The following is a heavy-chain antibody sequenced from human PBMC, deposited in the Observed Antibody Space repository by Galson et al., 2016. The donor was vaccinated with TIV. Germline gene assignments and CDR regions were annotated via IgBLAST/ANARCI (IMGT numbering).Heavy chain of an antibody. CDR1: GYSISMSHY. CDR2: MYNTGTT. CDR3: ASYKGSSGWADFDN. Sequence: LSLTCAVSGYSISMSHYWGWIRQPPGKGLEYLGFMYNTGTTYYNPSLKSRVTISIDTSKNQFSLNLNSVTATDTAVYYCASYKGSSGWADFDNWGQGTLVTVSS. V-gene: IGHV4-38-2*01. D-gene: IGHD6-19*01. J-gene: IGHJ4*02.